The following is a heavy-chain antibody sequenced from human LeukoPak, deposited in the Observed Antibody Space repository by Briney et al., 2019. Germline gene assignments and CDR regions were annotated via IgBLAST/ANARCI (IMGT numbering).Heavy chain of an antibody. V-gene: IGHV3-43D*03. Sequence: GGSLRISCAASGFPFDDLVMLWVRQAPGKGLEWVSFISWRGETTYYSDSVKGRFTISRDSSKIYLYLQMNSLRAEDAALYYCAKVHEMYYYDSSGSLVFDYWGQGTLVTVSS. CDR2: ISWRGETT. J-gene: IGHJ4*02. CDR1: GFPFDDLV. D-gene: IGHD3-22*01. CDR3: AKVHEMYYYDSSGSLVFDY.